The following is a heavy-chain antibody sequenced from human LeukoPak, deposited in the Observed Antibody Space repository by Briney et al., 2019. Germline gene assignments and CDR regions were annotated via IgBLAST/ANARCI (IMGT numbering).Heavy chain of an antibody. D-gene: IGHD3-3*01. CDR2: INWNGGST. Sequence: GGSLRLSCAASGFTFDDYGMSWVRQAPGKGLEWVSGINWNGGSTGYADSVKGRFTISRDNAKNSLYLQMNCLRAEDTALYYWARVRARLSDYWGQGTLVTVSS. CDR3: ARVRARLSDY. CDR1: GFTFDDYG. J-gene: IGHJ4*02. V-gene: IGHV3-20*04.